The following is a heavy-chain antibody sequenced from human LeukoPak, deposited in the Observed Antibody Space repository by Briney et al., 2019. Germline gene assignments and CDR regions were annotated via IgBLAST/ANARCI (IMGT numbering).Heavy chain of an antibody. D-gene: IGHD3-22*01. J-gene: IGHJ4*02. Sequence: PGRSLRLSCAASGFTFSSYAMHWVRQAPGKGLEWVAVISYDGSNKYYADSVKGRFTISRDNSKNTLYLQMNSLRAEDTAVYYCAGSRSGYYYDFDYWGQGTLVTVSS. CDR1: GFTFSSYA. CDR3: AGSRSGYYYDFDY. CDR2: ISYDGSNK. V-gene: IGHV3-30-3*01.